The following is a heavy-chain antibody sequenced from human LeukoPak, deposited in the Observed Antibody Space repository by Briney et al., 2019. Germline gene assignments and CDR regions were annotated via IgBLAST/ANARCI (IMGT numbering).Heavy chain of an antibody. CDR1: GGSLSSGGYY. CDR3: ARETRRMDPYYFDY. CDR2: IYYSGST. Sequence: SQTLSLTCTVSGGSLSSGGYYWSWIRQHPGKGLGWIGYIYYSGSTYYNPSLKSRVTISVDTSKNQFSLKLSSVTAADTAVYYCARETRRMDPYYFDYWGQGTLVTVSS. V-gene: IGHV4-31*03. D-gene: IGHD2-8*01. J-gene: IGHJ4*02.